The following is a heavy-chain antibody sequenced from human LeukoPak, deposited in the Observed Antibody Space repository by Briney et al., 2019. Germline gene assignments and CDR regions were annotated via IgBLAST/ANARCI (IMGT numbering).Heavy chain of an antibody. Sequence: SETLSLTCAVYGDSISSSHWWTWVRQPPGKGLEWIGEIYHSGSTKYNPSLKSRVTISVDKSNNQFSLMLSSVTAADTAVYYCARSRGIDRYCSGGRCYSTPLDYWGQGTLVTVSS. CDR2: IYHSGST. J-gene: IGHJ4*02. CDR1: GDSISSSHW. D-gene: IGHD2-15*01. CDR3: ARSRGIDRYCSGGRCYSTPLDY. V-gene: IGHV4-4*02.